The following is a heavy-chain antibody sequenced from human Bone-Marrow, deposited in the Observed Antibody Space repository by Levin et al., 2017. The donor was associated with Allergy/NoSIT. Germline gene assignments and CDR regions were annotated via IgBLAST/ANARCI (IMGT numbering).Heavy chain of an antibody. CDR1: GGSMRGHH. V-gene: IGHV4-4*08. Sequence: SETLSLTCNVPGGSMRGHHWSWIRQFPGKGLEWIGYIYHTGTTSYNPSLRSRVTMFLDTSKNQVSLRLNSVTAADTAVYFCARRTISEGRGGILAWGPKTPRRPADHIDFWGQGTLVTVSS. CDR2: IYHTGTT. CDR3: ARRTISEGRGGILAWGPKTPRRPADHIDF. D-gene: IGHD7-27*01. J-gene: IGHJ4*02.